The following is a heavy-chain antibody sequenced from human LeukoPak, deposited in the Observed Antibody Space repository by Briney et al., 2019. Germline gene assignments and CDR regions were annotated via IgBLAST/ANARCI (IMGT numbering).Heavy chain of an antibody. V-gene: IGHV3-23*01. CDR3: SRGRARIGVTTGAFDF. D-gene: IGHD6-19*01. J-gene: IGHJ3*01. CDR2: IDDSGVIR. Sequence: PGGSPRLSCAASGFTFKTHAMSWVRQAPGKGLEWVSRIDDSGVIRSYADSVKGRFTISRDNAKKSLYLQMNSLRAEDTAIYYCSRGRARIGVTTGAFDFWGQGTVVTVSS. CDR1: GFTFKTHA.